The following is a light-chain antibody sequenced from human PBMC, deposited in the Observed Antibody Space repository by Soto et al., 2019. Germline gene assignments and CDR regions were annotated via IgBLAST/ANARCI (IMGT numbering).Light chain of an antibody. CDR1: QSVSSNY. J-gene: IGKJ1*01. V-gene: IGKV3-20*01. Sequence: ESDLTHAPSNLWLSPFKIATLSFRSSQSVSSNYLAWYQQKPGQAPRLLIYGASTRASGIQDRFSGSGSGTDFTLTISRLEPEDSAVYYCQQYGSSPTWRFRQGSKVAIK. CDR3: QQYGSSPTWR. CDR2: GAS.